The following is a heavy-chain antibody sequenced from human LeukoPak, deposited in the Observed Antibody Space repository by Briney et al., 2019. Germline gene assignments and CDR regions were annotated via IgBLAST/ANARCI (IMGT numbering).Heavy chain of an antibody. CDR2: MNPNSGNT. CDR3: ARSGWSLDYYYYYMDV. D-gene: IGHD6-19*01. J-gene: IGHJ6*03. V-gene: IGHV1-8*01. CDR1: GYTFTSYD. Sequence: ASVKVSCKASGYTFTSYDINWVRQATGQGLEWMGWMNPNSGNTGYAQKFQGRVTMTRNTSISTAYMELSSLRSEDTAVYYCARSGWSLDYYYYYMDVWGKGTTVTVSS.